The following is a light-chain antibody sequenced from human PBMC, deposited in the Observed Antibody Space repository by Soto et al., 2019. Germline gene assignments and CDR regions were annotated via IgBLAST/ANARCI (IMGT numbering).Light chain of an antibody. V-gene: IGKV1-9*01. CDR1: QGISSY. CDR3: QHLNNYPPT. CDR2: AAY. J-gene: IGKJ5*01. Sequence: DIQMTQSPSTMYAAVLDRVTITCRASQGISSYLAWYQQKPGKAPKLLIYAAYTLQSGVTSRFSGSGSGTDFTIIISSLQPEDIATYYCQHLNNYPPTFGQGTRLEIK.